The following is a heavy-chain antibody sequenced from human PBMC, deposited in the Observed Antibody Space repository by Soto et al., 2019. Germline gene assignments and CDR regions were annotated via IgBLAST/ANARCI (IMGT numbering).Heavy chain of an antibody. Sequence: ASVKVSCKASGYTFTSYGISWVRQAPGQGLEWMGWISAYNGNTNYAQKLQGRVTMTTDTSTSTAYMELRSLRSDDTAVYYCARLLFCGGDCYSSDAFDIWGQGTMVTVS. CDR3: ARLLFCGGDCYSSDAFDI. J-gene: IGHJ3*02. V-gene: IGHV1-18*01. D-gene: IGHD2-21*02. CDR2: ISAYNGNT. CDR1: GYTFTSYG.